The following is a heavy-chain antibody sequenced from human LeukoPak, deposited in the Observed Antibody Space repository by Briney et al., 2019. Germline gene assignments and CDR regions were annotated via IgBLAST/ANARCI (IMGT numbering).Heavy chain of an antibody. V-gene: IGHV3-21*01. J-gene: IGHJ3*02. CDR2: ISSSSSYI. D-gene: IGHD3-22*01. CDR3: ARDRGPYYYDSSGYDSDAFDI. CDR1: GFTFSSYS. Sequence: PGGSLRLSCAASGFTFSSYSMNWVRQAPGKGLEWVSSISSSSSYIYYADSVKGRFTISRDDAKNSLYLQMNSLRAEDTAVYYCARDRGPYYYDSSGYDSDAFDIWGQGTMVTASS.